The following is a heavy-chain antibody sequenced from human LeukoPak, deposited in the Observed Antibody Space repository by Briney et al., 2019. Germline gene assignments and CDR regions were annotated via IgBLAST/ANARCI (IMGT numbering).Heavy chain of an antibody. CDR2: IIPILGIA. D-gene: IGHD4-17*01. CDR3: AESTVTTNFYYYGMDV. Sequence: SVKVSCKASGCTFSSYAISWVRQAPGQGLEWMGRIIPILGIANYAQKFQGRVTITTDKSTSTAYMELSSLRSEDTAVYYCAESTVTTNFYYYGMDVWGQGTTVTVPS. CDR1: GCTFSSYA. J-gene: IGHJ6*02. V-gene: IGHV1-69*04.